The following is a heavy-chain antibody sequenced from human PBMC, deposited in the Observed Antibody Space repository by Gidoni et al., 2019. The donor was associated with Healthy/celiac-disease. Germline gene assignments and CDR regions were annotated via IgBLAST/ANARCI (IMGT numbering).Heavy chain of an antibody. CDR2: ISADNGNT. CDR1: GYTFTSYG. V-gene: IGHV1-18*04. D-gene: IGHD5-12*01. J-gene: IGHJ4*02. CDR3: ARNQWLRKGFDY. Sequence: QVQLAQSGAKMKQPGTSVQVSCTASGYTFTSYGISWVRQAPGQGLEWMGWISADNGNTNYAQKLQVRVTMTTDTSTSTAYMELRSLRSDDTAVYYCARNQWLRKGFDYWGQGTLVTVSS.